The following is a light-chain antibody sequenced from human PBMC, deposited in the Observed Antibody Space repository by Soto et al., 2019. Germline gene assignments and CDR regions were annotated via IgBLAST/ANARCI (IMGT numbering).Light chain of an antibody. CDR3: QSADSSGTYVL. Sequence: YELTQPPSVSVSPGQTARITCSGDALPKQYAYWYQQKPGQAPVLVIYKDSERPSGIPERFSGSSSGTTVTLTISGVQAEDEADYYCQSADSSGTYVLFGGGTKLTVL. J-gene: IGLJ2*01. V-gene: IGLV3-25*03. CDR2: KDS. CDR1: ALPKQY.